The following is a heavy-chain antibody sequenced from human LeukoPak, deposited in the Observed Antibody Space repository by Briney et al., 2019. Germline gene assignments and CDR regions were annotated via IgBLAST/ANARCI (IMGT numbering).Heavy chain of an antibody. D-gene: IGHD2-21*02. CDR3: ARPAPYWCGGDCSDYFDY. V-gene: IGHV1-18*01. CDR2: ISAYNGNT. J-gene: IGHJ4*02. CDR1: GYTFTSYG. Sequence: EASVKVSCKASGYTFTSYGISWVRQAPGQGLEWMGWISAYNGNTNYAQKLQGRVTMTTDTSTSTAYMELRSLRSDDTAVYYCARPAPYWCGGDCSDYFDYWGQGTLVTVSS.